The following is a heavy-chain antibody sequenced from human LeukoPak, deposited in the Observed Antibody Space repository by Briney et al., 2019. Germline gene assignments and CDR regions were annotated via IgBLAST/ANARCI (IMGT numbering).Heavy chain of an antibody. CDR3: ARSRDSNTQSDY. CDR1: GGTFSSYA. Sequence: SVKVSCKTSGGTFSSYAISWVRQAPGQGLEWMGGIIPIFGTANYAQKFQGRVTITADESTSTAYMELSSLRSEDTAVYYCARSRDSNTQSDYWGQGTLVTVSS. CDR2: IIPIFGTA. J-gene: IGHJ4*02. D-gene: IGHD2-2*02. V-gene: IGHV1-69*01.